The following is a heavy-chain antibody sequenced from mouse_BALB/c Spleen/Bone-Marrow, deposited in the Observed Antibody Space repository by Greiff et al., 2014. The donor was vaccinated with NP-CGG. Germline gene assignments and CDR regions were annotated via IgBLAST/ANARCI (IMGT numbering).Heavy chain of an antibody. CDR2: IYPGNSDT. D-gene: IGHD1-1*01. Sequence: VQLQQSGTVLARPEASVKMSCKASGYTFTSYWMHWVKQRPGQGLEWIGAIYPGNSDTSYNQKFKGKAKLTAVTSTSTAYMDLSSLTNEDSAVYYCTRGITTVVATRAMDYWGQGTSVTVSS. V-gene: IGHV1-5*01. CDR3: TRGITTVVATRAMDY. J-gene: IGHJ4*01. CDR1: GYTFTSYW.